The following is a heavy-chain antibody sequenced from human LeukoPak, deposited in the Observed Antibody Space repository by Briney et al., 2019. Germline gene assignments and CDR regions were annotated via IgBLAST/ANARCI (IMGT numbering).Heavy chain of an antibody. J-gene: IGHJ4*02. CDR2: ISAYNGNT. Sequence: ASVKVSCKASGYTFTSYGISWVRQAPGQGLEWMGWISAYNGNTNYAQKLQGRVTVTTDTSTSTAYMELRSLRSDDTAVYYCARDEQWLVRGRLTLDYWGQGTLVTVSS. V-gene: IGHV1-18*01. D-gene: IGHD6-19*01. CDR1: GYTFTSYG. CDR3: ARDEQWLVRGRLTLDY.